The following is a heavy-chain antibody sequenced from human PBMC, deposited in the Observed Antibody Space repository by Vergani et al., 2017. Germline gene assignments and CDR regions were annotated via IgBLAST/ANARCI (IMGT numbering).Heavy chain of an antibody. Sequence: QVQLQESGPGLVKPSQTLSLTCTVSGGSISSGDYYWSWIRQPPGKGLEWIGYIYYSGSTYYNPSLKSRVTISVDTSKTQFSLKRSSVTAADTAVYYCDTGDRYYYYGMDVWGQGTTVTVSS. J-gene: IGHJ6*02. CDR1: GGSISSGDYY. D-gene: IGHD1-26*01. V-gene: IGHV4-30-4*01. CDR3: DTGDRYYYYGMDV. CDR2: IYYSGST.